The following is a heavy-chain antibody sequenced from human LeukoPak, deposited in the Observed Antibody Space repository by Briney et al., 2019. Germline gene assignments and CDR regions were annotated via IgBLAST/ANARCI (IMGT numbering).Heavy chain of an antibody. CDR3: ARHLSGDDI. V-gene: IGHV3-23*01. J-gene: IGHJ3*02. CDR2: ISGGGRRT. Sequence: HSGGSLRLSCAASGFNFSRNAITWVRQAPGKGLKWVSAISGGGRRTYYADSVKGRFTISRDNSKNTLYLQMNTLRAEDTAVYYCARHLSGDDIWGQGTMVTVSS. CDR1: GFNFSRNA. D-gene: IGHD4-17*01.